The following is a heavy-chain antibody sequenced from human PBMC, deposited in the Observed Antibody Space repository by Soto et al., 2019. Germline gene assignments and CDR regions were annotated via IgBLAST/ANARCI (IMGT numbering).Heavy chain of an antibody. CDR2: ISAYNGNT. Sequence: ASVKVSCKTSGYTFTNFGLSWVRQAPGQGLEWMGWISAYNGNTNYAQNFQGRVTMTTDTSNNQVSLQLNSVTPDDTAVYYCARLIGNSWLDSWGQGTLVTVSS. D-gene: IGHD3-16*01. CDR1: GYTFTNFG. CDR3: ARLIGNSWLDS. V-gene: IGHV1-18*01. J-gene: IGHJ5*01.